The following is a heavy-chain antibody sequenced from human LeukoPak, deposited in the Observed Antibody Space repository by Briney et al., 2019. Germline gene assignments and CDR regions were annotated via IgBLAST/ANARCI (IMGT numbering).Heavy chain of an antibody. V-gene: IGHV4-34*01. CDR3: ARGRRTPKCELLRPFDY. CDR2: INHSGST. Sequence: SETLSLTCAVYGGSFSGYYWSWIRQPPVKELEWIGEINHSGSTNYNPSLKSRVTISVDTSKDQFSLKLSSVTAADTAVYYCARGRRTPKCELLRPFDYWGQGTLVTVSS. J-gene: IGHJ4*02. CDR1: GGSFSGYY. D-gene: IGHD1-26*01.